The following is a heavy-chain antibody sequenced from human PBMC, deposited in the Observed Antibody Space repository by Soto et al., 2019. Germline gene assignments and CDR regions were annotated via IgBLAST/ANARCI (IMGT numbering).Heavy chain of an antibody. CDR3: AKGNYYDSSGHFDY. V-gene: IGHV3-9*01. CDR2: ISWNSGSI. D-gene: IGHD3-22*01. Sequence: EVQLVESGGGLVQPGRSLRLSCAASGFTFDDYAMHWVRQAPGKGLEWVSGISWNSGSIGYADSVKGRFTISRDNAKNSLYLQMNSLRAEDTALYYCAKGNYYDSSGHFDYWGQGTLVTVSS. CDR1: GFTFDDYA. J-gene: IGHJ4*02.